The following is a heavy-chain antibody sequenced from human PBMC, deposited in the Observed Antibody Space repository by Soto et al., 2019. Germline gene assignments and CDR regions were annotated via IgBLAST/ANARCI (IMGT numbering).Heavy chain of an antibody. CDR1: GGSISSNDCY. D-gene: IGHD3-10*01. CDR2: VYYTGST. Sequence: QLQLQESGPGLVKPSETLSLTCTVSGGSISSNDCYWGWIRQSPGKGLEWIGNVYYTGSTYYNPPLKSRVTISVDTATSQFSLQLASVTAADTAVSYCARHWTGSGVGSLDVWGQGTTVTVSS. V-gene: IGHV4-39*01. J-gene: IGHJ6*02. CDR3: ARHWTGSGVGSLDV.